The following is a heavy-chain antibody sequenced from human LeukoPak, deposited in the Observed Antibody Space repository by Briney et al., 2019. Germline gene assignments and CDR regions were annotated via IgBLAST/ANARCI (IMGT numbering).Heavy chain of an antibody. V-gene: IGHV3-9*01. D-gene: IGHD1-20*01. J-gene: IGHJ4*02. CDR2: ISWNSGSI. CDR3: AKDLTGTTGNPLDY. CDR1: GFTFDDYA. Sequence: GGSPRLSCAASGFTFDDYAMHWVRQAPGKGLEWVSGISWNSGSIGYADSVKGRFTISRDNAKNSLYLQMNSLRAEDTALYYCAKDLTGTTGNPLDYWGQGTLVTVSS.